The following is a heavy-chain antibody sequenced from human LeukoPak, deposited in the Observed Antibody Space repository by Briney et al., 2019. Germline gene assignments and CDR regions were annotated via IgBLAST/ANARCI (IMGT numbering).Heavy chain of an antibody. CDR3: AKDQESSGWDC. V-gene: IGHV3-30*18. Sequence: GRSLRLSCAASGFTFSSYGMHWVRQAPGKGLEWVAVISYDGSNKYYADSVKGRFTISRDNSKNTLYLQMNSLRAEDTAVYYCAKDQESSGWDCWGQGTLVTVSS. CDR1: GFTFSSYG. CDR2: ISYDGSNK. J-gene: IGHJ4*02. D-gene: IGHD6-19*01.